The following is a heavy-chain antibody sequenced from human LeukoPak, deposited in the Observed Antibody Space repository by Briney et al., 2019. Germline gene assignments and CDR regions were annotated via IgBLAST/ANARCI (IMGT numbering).Heavy chain of an antibody. CDR3: VNHHFYNSSGPFPYYYLGMDV. D-gene: IGHD3-22*01. Sequence: PGGSLRLSCAASGFTFSDYWMHWVRHVPGKGLVWVSRINGEERSTSYADSVKGRFTISRDNAKNTLYLQMNSLRAEDTAVYYCVNHHFYNSSGPFPYYYLGMDVWGQGTTVTVSS. V-gene: IGHV3-74*01. J-gene: IGHJ6*02. CDR2: INGEERST. CDR1: GFTFSDYW.